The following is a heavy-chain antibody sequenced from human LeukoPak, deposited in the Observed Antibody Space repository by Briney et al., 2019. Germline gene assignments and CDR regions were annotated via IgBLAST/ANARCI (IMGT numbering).Heavy chain of an antibody. Sequence: PGRSLRLSCAASGFTFSSYGMHWVRQAPGKGLEWVAVISYDGSNKYYADSVKGRFTISRDNSKNTLYLQMNSLRAEDTAVYYCAKGDSRFGESGIDYWGQGTLVTVSS. CDR2: ISYDGSNK. J-gene: IGHJ4*02. CDR3: AKGDSRFGESGIDY. V-gene: IGHV3-30*18. D-gene: IGHD3-10*01. CDR1: GFTFSSYG.